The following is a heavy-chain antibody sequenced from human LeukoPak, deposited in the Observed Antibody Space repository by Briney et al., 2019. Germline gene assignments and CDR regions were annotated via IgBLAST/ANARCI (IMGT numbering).Heavy chain of an antibody. J-gene: IGHJ4*02. D-gene: IGHD6-13*01. CDR1: GFTFSSFA. V-gene: IGHV3-23*01. CDR3: AKDPYSSSWYPDY. CDR2: ISGSGDTT. Sequence: GGSLTLSCAASGFTFSSFAMSWVRQAPGKGLEWVSAISGSGDTTDFADSVKGRFTISRDNSKNTLYLQMNSLRAEDTAVYYCAKDPYSSSWYPDYWGQGTLVTVSS.